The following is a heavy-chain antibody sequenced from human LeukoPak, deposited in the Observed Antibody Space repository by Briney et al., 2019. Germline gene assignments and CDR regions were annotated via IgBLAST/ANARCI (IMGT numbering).Heavy chain of an antibody. Sequence: SETLSLTCTVSGGSNSSYYWSWIRQPPGKGLEWIGYISYSGSTNYNPSLKSRVTISVDTSKNQFSLKLTSVTAADTAVYYCARGGSSGYDPFDYWGQGTLVIVSS. D-gene: IGHD5-12*01. J-gene: IGHJ4*02. V-gene: IGHV4-59*01. CDR1: GGSNSSYY. CDR2: ISYSGST. CDR3: ARGGSSGYDPFDY.